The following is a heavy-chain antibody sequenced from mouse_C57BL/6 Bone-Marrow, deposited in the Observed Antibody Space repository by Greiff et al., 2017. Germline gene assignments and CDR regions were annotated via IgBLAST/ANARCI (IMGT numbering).Heavy chain of an antibody. CDR1: GYAFSSSW. D-gene: IGHD1-1*01. Sequence: QVQLKESGPELVKPGASVKISCKASGYAFSSSWMNWVKQRPGKGLEWIGRIYPGDGDTNYNGKFKGKATLTADKSSSTAYMQLSSLTSEDSAVYFCARSGSGSSYDAMDYWGQGTSVTVSS. CDR2: IYPGDGDT. V-gene: IGHV1-82*01. CDR3: ARSGSGSSYDAMDY. J-gene: IGHJ4*01.